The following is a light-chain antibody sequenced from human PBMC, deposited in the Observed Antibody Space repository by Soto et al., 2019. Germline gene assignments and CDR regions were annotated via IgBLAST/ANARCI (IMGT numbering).Light chain of an antibody. V-gene: IGKV1-12*01. CDR1: QDIASW. CDR2: GAS. CDR3: QQAHNLPVT. Sequence: DIRMTQSPSSVSGSVGDRVSMTCRASQDIASWLAWYQQRPGKAPVLLIFGASILQSGVSSRFSGSGAVTEFNITVNSLQPEDFGVYYCQQAHNLPVTFGGGTKVEIK. J-gene: IGKJ4*01.